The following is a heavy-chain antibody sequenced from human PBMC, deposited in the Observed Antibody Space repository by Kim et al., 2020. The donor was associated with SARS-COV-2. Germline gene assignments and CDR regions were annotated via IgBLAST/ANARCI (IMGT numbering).Heavy chain of an antibody. CDR2: IRSKPNNYAT. CDR3: SRHSGKHGDRGFDN. J-gene: IGHJ4*02. CDR1: GFTFSASA. D-gene: IGHD4-17*01. V-gene: IGHV3-73*01. Sequence: GGSLRLSCAASGFTFSASAMHWVRQASGKGLEWVGRIRSKPNNYATSYAASVTGRFTISRDDSTNTVYLQMASLKTDDTAVYFCSRHSGKHGDRGFDNWGQGTLVTVSS.